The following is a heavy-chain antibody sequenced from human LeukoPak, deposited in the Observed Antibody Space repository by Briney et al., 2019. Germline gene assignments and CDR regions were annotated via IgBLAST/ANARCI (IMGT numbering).Heavy chain of an antibody. Sequence: SETLSLTCAVYGGSFSGYYWSWLRQPPGKGLEWIGEINHSGSTNYNPSLKSRVTISVDTSKNQFSLKLSSVTAADTAVYYCARHAPYGSGSYYNRNWFDPWGQGTLVTVSS. J-gene: IGHJ5*02. CDR3: ARHAPYGSGSYYNRNWFDP. V-gene: IGHV4-34*01. CDR1: GGSFSGYY. CDR2: INHSGST. D-gene: IGHD3-10*01.